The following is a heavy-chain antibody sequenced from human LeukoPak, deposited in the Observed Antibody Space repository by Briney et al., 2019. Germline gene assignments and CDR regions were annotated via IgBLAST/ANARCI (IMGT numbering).Heavy chain of an antibody. V-gene: IGHV6-1*01. D-gene: IGHD3-16*01. CDR2: TYYRSKWFN. CDR1: GDSVSSNSAV. J-gene: IGHJ5*02. CDR3: ARALGKNWFDP. Sequence: SQTLSLTCAISGDSVSSNSAVWNWIRQSPSRGLEWLGRTYYRSKWFNDYAVSVKSRITIDPDTSKNQFSLQLNSVTPEDTAVYYCARALGKNWFDPWGQGTLVTVSS.